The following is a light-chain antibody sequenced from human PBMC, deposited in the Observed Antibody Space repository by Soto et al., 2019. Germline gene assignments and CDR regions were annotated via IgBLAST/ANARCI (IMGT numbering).Light chain of an antibody. J-gene: IGLJ1*01. CDR3: CSYTRTSNHYF. CDR1: RSDIGGYDY. CDR2: EVR. V-gene: IGLV2-14*01. Sequence: QSALTQPASVSGSPGQSITISCTGTRSDIGGYDYVAWYQQRPGKAPKLMIYEVRYRPSGVSNRFSGSKSGNTASLTISALQAEDEADYYCCSYTRTSNHYFFGSGTKVTVL.